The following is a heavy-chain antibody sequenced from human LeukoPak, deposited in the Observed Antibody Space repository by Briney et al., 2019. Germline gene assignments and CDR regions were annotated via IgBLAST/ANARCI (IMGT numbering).Heavy chain of an antibody. CDR1: GGSFSGYY. Sequence: PSETLSLTCAVYGGSFSGYYWSWIRQPPGKGLEWVGEINHSGSTNYNPSLKSRVTISVDTSKNQFSLKLSSVTAADTAVYYCARQQLVEEGFNDYWGQGTLVTVSS. CDR3: ARQQLVEEGFNDY. D-gene: IGHD6-13*01. J-gene: IGHJ4*02. V-gene: IGHV4-34*01. CDR2: INHSGST.